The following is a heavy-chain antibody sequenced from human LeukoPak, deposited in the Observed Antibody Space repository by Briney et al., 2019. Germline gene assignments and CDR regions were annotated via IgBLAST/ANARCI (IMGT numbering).Heavy chain of an antibody. CDR1: GFTFSDYY. D-gene: IGHD1-26*01. J-gene: IGHJ4*02. CDR3: AKVARLGWELLSYYFDS. Sequence: GGSLRLSCAASGFTFSDYYMSWIRQAPGKGLEWVAVISSDGSKKYYADSVKGRFTISRDNSKNTLYLQMNSLGAEDTAVYYCAKVARLGWELLSYYFDSWGQGTLVTVSS. CDR2: ISSDGSKK. V-gene: IGHV3-30*18.